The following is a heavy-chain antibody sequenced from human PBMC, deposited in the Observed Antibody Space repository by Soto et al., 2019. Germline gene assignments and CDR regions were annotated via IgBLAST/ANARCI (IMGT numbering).Heavy chain of an antibody. D-gene: IGHD2-2*01. CDR1: RFTFSTYE. CDR2: ISTSGSTV. CDR3: VRYCSTTLCNGVATRTFDY. Sequence: GGSLRLSCAASRFTFSTYEMNWVRQAPGKGLEWVSYISTSGSTVYYADSVKGRFTISRDNTRNSLYLQMNSLRDEDTALYYCVRYCSTTLCNGVATRTFDYWGQGT. V-gene: IGHV3-48*03. J-gene: IGHJ4*02.